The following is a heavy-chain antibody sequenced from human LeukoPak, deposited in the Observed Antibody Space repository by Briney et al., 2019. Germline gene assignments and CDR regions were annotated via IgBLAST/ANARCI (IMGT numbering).Heavy chain of an antibody. J-gene: IGHJ4*02. CDR1: GGSFSDYY. CDR3: ASGYYDSSGYYPRSYYFDY. Sequence: SETLSLTCAVYGGSFSDYYWSWLRQPPGKGLEWIGEINHSGSTNYNPSLKSRVTISVDTSKNQFSLKLNSVTAADTAVYYCASGYYDSSGYYPRSYYFDYWGQGTLVTVSS. V-gene: IGHV4-34*01. D-gene: IGHD3-22*01. CDR2: INHSGST.